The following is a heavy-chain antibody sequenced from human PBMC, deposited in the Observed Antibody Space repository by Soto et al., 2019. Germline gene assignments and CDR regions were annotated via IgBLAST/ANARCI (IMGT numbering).Heavy chain of an antibody. Sequence: QVQLVQSGPEVKKPGASVKVSCKASGNIFPSYGISWVRQPPGQGLEGRGWINSYNGVTNYAQSLQGRVTLTTDSSTSTAYMEVRSLRSDDTAVYYCATDRGGYGTFDYWGQGTLVTVSS. CDR2: INSYNGVT. CDR1: GNIFPSYG. CDR3: ATDRGGYGTFDY. J-gene: IGHJ4*02. D-gene: IGHD5-12*01. V-gene: IGHV1-18*01.